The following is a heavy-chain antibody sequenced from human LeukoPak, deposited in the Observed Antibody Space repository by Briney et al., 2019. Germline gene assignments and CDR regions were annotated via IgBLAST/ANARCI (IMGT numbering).Heavy chain of an antibody. CDR3: ARGCSTSRKTNYYYYGMDV. CDR2: FDPEDGET. J-gene: IGHJ6*02. Sequence: ASVKVSCKVSGYTLTELSMHWVRQAPGKGLEWMGGFDPEDGETIYAQKFQGRVTITRDTSASTAYMELSSLRSEDTAVYYCARGCSTSRKTNYYYYGMDVWGQGTTVTVSS. CDR1: GYTLTELS. D-gene: IGHD2-2*01. V-gene: IGHV1-24*01.